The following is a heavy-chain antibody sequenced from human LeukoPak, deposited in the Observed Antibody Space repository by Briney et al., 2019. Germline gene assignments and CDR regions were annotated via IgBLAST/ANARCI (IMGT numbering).Heavy chain of an antibody. CDR1: GFTFSDYG. CDR2: IWYDGSNK. J-gene: IGHJ4*02. Sequence: PGKSLRLSCTASGFTFSDYGMHWVRQPPGKGLEWVAIIWYDGSNKKYEDSVKGRFTISRDDSKNTLYLQMNSLRAEDTAVYYCAKAQIRRLYSYGHGEGYYFDYWGQGTLVTVSS. V-gene: IGHV3-33*06. CDR3: AKAQIRRLYSYGHGEGYYFDY. D-gene: IGHD5-18*01.